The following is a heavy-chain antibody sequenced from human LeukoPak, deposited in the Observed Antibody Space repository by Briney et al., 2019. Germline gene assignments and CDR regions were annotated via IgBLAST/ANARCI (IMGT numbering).Heavy chain of an antibody. V-gene: IGHV4-61*02. CDR1: GDSISGGDYY. CDR2: IASSGST. Sequence: PSETLSLTCTVSGDSISGGDYYWRWIRQPAGKGLEWIARIASSGSTNYNPSLKSRVTISVDTSKNQFSLKLSSVTAADTAVYFCARGPYSYDSSGAFDIWGQGTMVTVSS. J-gene: IGHJ3*02. D-gene: IGHD3-22*01. CDR3: ARGPYSYDSSGAFDI.